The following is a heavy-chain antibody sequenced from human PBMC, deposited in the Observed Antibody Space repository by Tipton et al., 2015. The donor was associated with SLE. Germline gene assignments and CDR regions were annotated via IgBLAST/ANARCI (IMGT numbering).Heavy chain of an antibody. J-gene: IGHJ4*02. CDR1: GYTFSTHD. CDR3: ARVSAGDDY. Sequence: LVQSGAEVKKPGASVKVSCKASGYTFSTHDISWVRQAPGQGLEWMGWISVYNGNTNYAQKLQGRVTMTTDTSTSTAYMELRGLRSDDTAVYYCARVSAGDDYWGQGTLVTVSS. V-gene: IGHV1-18*04. CDR2: ISVYNGNT. D-gene: IGHD6-13*01.